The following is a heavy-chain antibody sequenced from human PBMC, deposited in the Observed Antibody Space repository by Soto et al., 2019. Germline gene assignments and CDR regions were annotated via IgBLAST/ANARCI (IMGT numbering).Heavy chain of an antibody. CDR1: RFTFSDFE. CDR2: ISTSGTKI. V-gene: IGHV3-48*03. CDR3: ARDRSYASGIYPFPFDL. J-gene: IGHJ3*01. D-gene: IGHD3-10*01. Sequence: SLRLSCGASRFTFSDFEMNWVRQAPGKGLEWVSYISTSGTKIYYADSVKGRLTISRDNAKNSLYLQMNSLRAEDTGLYYCARDRSYASGIYPFPFDLWGQGTMVTVSS.